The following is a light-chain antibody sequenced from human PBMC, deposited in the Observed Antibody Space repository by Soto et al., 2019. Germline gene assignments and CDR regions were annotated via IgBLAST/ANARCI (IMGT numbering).Light chain of an antibody. Sequence: DIVMTQSPDSLAVSLGERATINCKSSQSVLYSSNKKNYLAWYQQKSGQSPKVLIYWASTRESGVPDRFSGGGSGTDFTLTISSLQAEDAAVYYCQQSYSTPRTFGQGTKVEIK. CDR1: QSVLYSSNKKNY. J-gene: IGKJ1*01. CDR2: WAS. CDR3: QQSYSTPRT. V-gene: IGKV4-1*01.